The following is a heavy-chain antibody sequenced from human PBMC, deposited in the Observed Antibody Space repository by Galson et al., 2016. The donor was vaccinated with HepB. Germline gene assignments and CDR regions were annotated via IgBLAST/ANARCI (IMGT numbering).Heavy chain of an antibody. D-gene: IGHD3-3*01. CDR1: GFPFSSYA. Sequence: SLRLSCAASGFPFSSYAMYWVRQAPGKGLEFVSAITIYGGRTYYADSVKGRFTISRDNSKNTLTLQMSRLRTEDTAVYYFVRVRVNDFWSGYTERATHYFDSWGQGNLVTVSS. CDR2: ITIYGGRT. V-gene: IGHV3-64D*06. CDR3: VRVRVNDFWSGYTERATHYFDS. J-gene: IGHJ4*02.